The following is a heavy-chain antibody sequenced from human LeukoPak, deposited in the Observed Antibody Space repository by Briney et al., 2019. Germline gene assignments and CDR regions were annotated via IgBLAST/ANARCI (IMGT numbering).Heavy chain of an antibody. V-gene: IGHV3-48*01. CDR2: ISSSRSTI. D-gene: IGHD6-13*01. CDR3: AKAIVIAAAGTPVKNWFDP. J-gene: IGHJ5*02. Sequence: GGSLRLSCAASGFTFSTYSMNWVRQAPGKGLDWVAYISSSRSTIYYADSVKGRFTISRDNAKNSLYLQMNNLRAEDTAVYYCAKAIVIAAAGTPVKNWFDPWGQGTLVTVSS. CDR1: GFTFSTYS.